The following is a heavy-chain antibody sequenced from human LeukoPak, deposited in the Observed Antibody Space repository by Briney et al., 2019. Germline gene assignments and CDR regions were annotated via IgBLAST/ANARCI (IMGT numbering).Heavy chain of an antibody. CDR2: ISGSGYTT. Sequence: QPGGSLRLSCGASGFTFSTSVMSWVRQAPGKGLEWVSAISGSGYTTSYADSVKGRFTVSRDNSKNTLYLQMNSLRAEDTAVYYCAVDSGSPWAFDIWGQGTMVTVSS. CDR1: GFTFSTSV. D-gene: IGHD2-15*01. V-gene: IGHV3-23*01. J-gene: IGHJ3*02. CDR3: AVDSGSPWAFDI.